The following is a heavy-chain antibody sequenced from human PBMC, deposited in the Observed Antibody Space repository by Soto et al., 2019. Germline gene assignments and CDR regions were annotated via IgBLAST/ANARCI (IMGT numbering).Heavy chain of an antibody. CDR2: INHRGTH. Sequence: SETLSLTFRVDGGSFSDYYWNWLSQSPTKGLEWMGEINHRGTHNYNPSLRSRVTLSVDTSKNQFSLRLNSVTAADTAVYYCARDSVRSGFDYWGQGTLVTVSS. CDR3: ARDSVRSGFDY. J-gene: IGHJ4*02. D-gene: IGHD3-3*01. CDR1: GGSFSDYY. V-gene: IGHV4-34*10.